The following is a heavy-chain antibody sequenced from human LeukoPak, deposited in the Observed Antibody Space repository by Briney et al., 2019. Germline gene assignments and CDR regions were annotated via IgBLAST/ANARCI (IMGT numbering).Heavy chain of an antibody. CDR1: GGSISSNSYY. J-gene: IGHJ5*02. V-gene: IGHV4-39*01. CDR3: ARHLIAAALEPRLTWFDP. Sequence: SETLSLTCTVSGGSISSNSYYWGWIRQPPGKGLEWIGSIYYSGSTYYNPSLKSRVTISVDTSKNQFSLKLSSVTAADTAVYYCARHLIAAALEPRLTWFDPWGQGTLVTVSS. CDR2: IYYSGST. D-gene: IGHD6-13*01.